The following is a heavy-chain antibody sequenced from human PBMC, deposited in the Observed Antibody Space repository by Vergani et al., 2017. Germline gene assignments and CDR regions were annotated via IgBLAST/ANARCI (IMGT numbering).Heavy chain of an antibody. Sequence: QVQLVQSGAEVKKPGASVKVSCKASGYTFTSYDINWVRQATGQGLEWMGWMNPNSGNTGYAQKFQGRVTMTRNTSISTAYMELSSLRSEDTAVYYCARXGLRRPANPNWFDPWGQGTLVTVSS. CDR2: MNPNSGNT. J-gene: IGHJ5*02. CDR3: ARXGLRRPANPNWFDP. D-gene: IGHD2-21*01. V-gene: IGHV1-8*01. CDR1: GYTFTSYD.